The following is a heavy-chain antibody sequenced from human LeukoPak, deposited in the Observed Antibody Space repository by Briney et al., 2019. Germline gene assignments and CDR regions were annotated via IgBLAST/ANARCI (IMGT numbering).Heavy chain of an antibody. J-gene: IGHJ3*02. Sequence: GGSLRLSCAASGFTFSSYSMNWVRQAPGRGPEWVSSISSSSSYIYYADPVKGRFTISRDNAKNSLYLQMNSLRAEDTAVYYCARDVNDAFDIWGQGTMVTVSS. V-gene: IGHV3-21*01. CDR2: ISSSSSYI. CDR1: GFTFSSYS. CDR3: ARDVNDAFDI.